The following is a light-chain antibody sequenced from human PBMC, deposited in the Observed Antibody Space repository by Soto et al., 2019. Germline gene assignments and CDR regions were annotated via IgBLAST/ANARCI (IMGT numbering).Light chain of an antibody. CDR2: SSS. J-gene: IGKJ1*01. CDR1: QSVSSY. Sequence: EIVLTQSPATLSLSPGERATLSCRASQSVSSYLAWYQQKPGQAPRLLIYSSSSRAAGVSDRFSGSGSGTDFSLTISRLEPEDFAVYYCQQYNNWPPTFGQGTKVDIK. CDR3: QQYNNWPPT. V-gene: IGKV3-11*01.